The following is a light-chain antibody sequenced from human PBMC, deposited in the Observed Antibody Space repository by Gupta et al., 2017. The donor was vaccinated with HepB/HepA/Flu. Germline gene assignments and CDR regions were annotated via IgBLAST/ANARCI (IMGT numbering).Light chain of an antibody. J-gene: IGKJ5*01. CDR3: QQRSNWSIT. V-gene: IGKV3-11*01. Sequence: EIVLTQSPATLSLSPGERATLSCRASQSVSSYLAWYQQKPGPAPRLLIYESSNRATGIPARFSGSGSGTEFTLTISSLEPEDFAVYYCQQRSNWSITFGQGTRLEIK. CDR1: QSVSSY. CDR2: ESS.